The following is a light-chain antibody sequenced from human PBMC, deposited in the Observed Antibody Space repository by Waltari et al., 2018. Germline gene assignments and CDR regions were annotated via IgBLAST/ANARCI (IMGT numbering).Light chain of an antibody. CDR2: KDN. J-gene: IGLJ2*01. V-gene: IGLV3-27*01. CDR1: VLAKKY. CDR3: YSAADNNRVV. Sequence: SYELTQPSSVSLSPGQTARITCSGDVLAKKYARWFQQKPGQAPVVVIYKDNERPSGIPERFSGSSSGTTVTLTISGAQVEDEADYYCYSAADNNRVVFGGGTKLTVL.